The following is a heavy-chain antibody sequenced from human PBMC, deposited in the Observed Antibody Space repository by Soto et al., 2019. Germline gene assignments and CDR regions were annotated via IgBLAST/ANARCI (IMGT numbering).Heavy chain of an antibody. CDR1: GASISSGGYY. D-gene: IGHD2-21*01. Sequence: QVQLQESGPGLVKPSQTLSLTCSVSGASISSGGYYWNWIRQHPGKGLEWIGYIYYSGTTYYNPSLKSRVTIYVDTSKKQFSLKLRSVTAPDTAVYYCAASCVGCGGFNYYGMDVWGQGTTVTVSS. CDR3: AASCVGCGGFNYYGMDV. CDR2: IYYSGTT. J-gene: IGHJ6*02. V-gene: IGHV4-31*03.